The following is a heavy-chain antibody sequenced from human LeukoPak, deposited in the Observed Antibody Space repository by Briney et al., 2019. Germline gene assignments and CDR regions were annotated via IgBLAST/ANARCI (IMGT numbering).Heavy chain of an antibody. D-gene: IGHD6-13*01. V-gene: IGHV4-59*08. CDR1: GGSISSYY. CDR3: TRHGRAAAVFEY. CDR2: IYHSGST. J-gene: IGHJ4*02. Sequence: ASETLSLTCTVSGGSISSYYWSWIRQPPGKGLEWIGYIYHSGSTNYNPSLKSRVTMSVDTSKNQFSLKLSSVTAADTAVYYCTRHGRAAAVFEYWGQGTLVTVSS.